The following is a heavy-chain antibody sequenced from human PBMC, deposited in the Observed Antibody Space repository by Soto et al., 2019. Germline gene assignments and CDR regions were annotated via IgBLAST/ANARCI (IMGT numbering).Heavy chain of an antibody. Sequence: GASVKVSCKASSYTFTSYGISWVRQAPGQGLEWMGWISAYNGNTNYAQKPQGRVTMTTDTSTSTAYMELSSLRSEDTAVYYCARGIKYGDYSRWSDPWGPGTLVTVSS. J-gene: IGHJ5*02. D-gene: IGHD4-17*01. V-gene: IGHV1-18*01. CDR3: ARGIKYGDYSRWSDP. CDR2: ISAYNGNT. CDR1: SYTFTSYG.